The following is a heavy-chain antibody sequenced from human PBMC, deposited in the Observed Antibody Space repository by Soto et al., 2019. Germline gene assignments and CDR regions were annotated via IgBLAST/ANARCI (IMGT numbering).Heavy chain of an antibody. V-gene: IGHV1-69*13. CDR1: GGTFSSYA. Sequence: SVKVSCKASGGTFSSYAISWVRQAPGQGLEWMGGIIPIFGTANYAQKFQGRVTITADESTTTAYMELSSLRSEDTAVYYCTTERIFGVVNNYYYYGMDVWGQGTTVTVPS. J-gene: IGHJ6*02. CDR3: TTERIFGVVNNYYYYGMDV. D-gene: IGHD3-3*01. CDR2: IIPIFGTA.